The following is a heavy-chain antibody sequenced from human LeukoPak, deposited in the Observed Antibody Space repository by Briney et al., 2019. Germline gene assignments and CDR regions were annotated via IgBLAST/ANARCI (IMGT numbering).Heavy chain of an antibody. CDR3: ARGRTIAPSGTPDS. D-gene: IGHD6-13*01. J-gene: IGHJ5*01. CDR1: GGSISSSSYY. CDR2: IYYSGSI. V-gene: IGHV4-61*05. Sequence: PSETLSLTCTVSGGSISSSSYYWGWIRQPPGKGLEWIGYIYYSGSINYNPSLKSRIIISVDTSKNQISLKLRSVTAADTAVYYCARGRTIAPSGTPDSWGQGTLVTVSS.